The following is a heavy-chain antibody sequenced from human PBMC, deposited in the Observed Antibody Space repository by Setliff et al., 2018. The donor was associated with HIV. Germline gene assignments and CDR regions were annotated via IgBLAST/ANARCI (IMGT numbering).Heavy chain of an antibody. J-gene: IGHJ5*02. CDR3: ARSTVGAGASFP. CDR2: IHHSGNT. V-gene: IGHV4-38-2*01. D-gene: IGHD1-26*01. CDR1: GYSISSGYY. Sequence: KTSETLSLTCPVSGYSISSGYYWGWIRQPPGRGLEWIGAIHHSGNTNFNPSLNSRVTISLDTSKNQFSLRLTSLTAADTAIYYCARSTVGAGASFPWGRGILVTVSS.